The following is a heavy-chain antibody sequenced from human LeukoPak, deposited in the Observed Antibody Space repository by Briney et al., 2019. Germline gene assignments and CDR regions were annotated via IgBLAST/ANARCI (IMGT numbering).Heavy chain of an antibody. CDR1: GFTFSRDS. Sequence: PGRSLTLSCAASGFTFSRDSVNWVRQAPGKGLEWVSSIRSSSSYIYYADSVKGRFTISRDNAKNSLYLQMNSLRAEDTAVYYCARDPSPTVTINWYFDLWGRGTLVTVSS. D-gene: IGHD4-17*01. CDR3: ARDPSPTVTINWYFDL. V-gene: IGHV3-21*01. J-gene: IGHJ2*01. CDR2: IRSSSSYI.